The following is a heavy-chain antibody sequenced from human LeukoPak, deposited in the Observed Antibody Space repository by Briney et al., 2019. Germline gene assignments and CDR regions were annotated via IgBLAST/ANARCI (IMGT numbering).Heavy chain of an antibody. Sequence: SGGSLRLSCAASGFTFSSYGMHWVRQAPGKGLEWVAFIRYDGSNKYYADSVKGRFTISRDNSKNTLYLQMNSLRAEDTAVYYCAKDCSSTSCYGPLPDYWGQGTLVTVSS. CDR2: IRYDGSNK. D-gene: IGHD2-2*01. V-gene: IGHV3-30*02. CDR1: GFTFSSYG. J-gene: IGHJ4*02. CDR3: AKDCSSTSCYGPLPDY.